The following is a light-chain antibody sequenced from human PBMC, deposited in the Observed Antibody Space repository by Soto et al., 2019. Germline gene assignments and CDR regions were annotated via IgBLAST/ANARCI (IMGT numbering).Light chain of an antibody. Sequence: DIQVTQSPSSLSASVGDRVTITCRASQSISRYLNWYRQKPGRAPNLLIYAASNLQSGVPSRFSGSGSGTDFTLTISSLQPGDFATYYCHQSYSVPWTFGQGTKVDIK. V-gene: IGKV1-39*01. CDR1: QSISRY. J-gene: IGKJ1*01. CDR2: AAS. CDR3: HQSYSVPWT.